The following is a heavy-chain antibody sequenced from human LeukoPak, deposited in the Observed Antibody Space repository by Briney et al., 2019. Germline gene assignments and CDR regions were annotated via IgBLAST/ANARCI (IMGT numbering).Heavy chain of an antibody. CDR1: GGSISSDY. Sequence: SETLSLTCTVSGGSISSDYWSWIRQPPGKGLEWIGYIYYSGSTYYNPSLKSRVTISVDMSKNQFSLKLSSVTAADTAIYYCARLTNSGNYWYFDYWGQGTLVTVSS. CDR2: IYYSGST. CDR3: ARLTNSGNYWYFDY. V-gene: IGHV4-59*08. D-gene: IGHD1-26*01. J-gene: IGHJ4*02.